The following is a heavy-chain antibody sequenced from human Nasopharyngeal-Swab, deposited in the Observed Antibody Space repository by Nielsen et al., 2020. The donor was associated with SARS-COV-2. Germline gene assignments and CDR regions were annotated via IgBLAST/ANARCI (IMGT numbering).Heavy chain of an antibody. CDR1: GFSFSSYW. V-gene: IGHV3-7*03. CDR2: IKQDGSEK. Sequence: GGSLTLSCVASGFSFSSYWMSWVRQVPGKGLEWVANIKQDGSEKYYVDSVKGRFTISRDNSKNTLYLQMNSLRAEDTAVYYCAKVTIFDGMDVWGQGTTVTVSS. CDR3: AKVTIFDGMDV. D-gene: IGHD3-3*01. J-gene: IGHJ6*02.